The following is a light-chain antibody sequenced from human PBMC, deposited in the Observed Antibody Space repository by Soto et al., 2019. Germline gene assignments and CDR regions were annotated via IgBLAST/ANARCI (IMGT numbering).Light chain of an antibody. CDR1: SGDAGDYNF. J-gene: IGLJ1*01. Sequence: HSALTQPASVSGSPGQSITISCTGASGDAGDYNFVSWYQQHPDKAPRLIIYAVINRPSGVSNRFSGSKSGNTASLTISGLQAEDEADYYCSSYSTSTTAYVFGTGTKLTVL. V-gene: IGLV2-14*03. CDR3: SSYSTSTTAYV. CDR2: AVI.